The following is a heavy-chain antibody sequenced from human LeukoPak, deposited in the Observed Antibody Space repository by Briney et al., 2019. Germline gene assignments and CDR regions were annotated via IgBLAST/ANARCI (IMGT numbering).Heavy chain of an antibody. D-gene: IGHD6-13*01. CDR2: IIPIFGTA. V-gene: IGHV1-69*01. CDR3: ARGGVAAAGDDAFDI. Sequence: SVKVSCKASGGTFSSYAISWVRQAPGQGREWMGGIIPIFGTANYAQKFQGRVTITADESTSTAYMELSSLRSEDTAVYYCARGGVAAAGDDAFDIWGQGTMVTVSS. CDR1: GGTFSSYA. J-gene: IGHJ3*02.